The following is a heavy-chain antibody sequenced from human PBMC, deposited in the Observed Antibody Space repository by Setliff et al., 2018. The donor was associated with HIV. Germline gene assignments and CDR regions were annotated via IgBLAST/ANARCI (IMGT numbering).Heavy chain of an antibody. J-gene: IGHJ4*02. V-gene: IGHV4-59*08. CDR2: FYYSGRS. CDR3: ARHRGDSSGPFDL. Sequence: GSLRLSCAASGFTFSTYAMSWIRQPPGKGLEWIGYFYYSGRSNYNPSLKSRVTISVDTSKNQFSLKLRSVTAADTALYYCARHRGDSSGPFDLWGQGTLVTVSS. CDR1: GFTFSTYA. D-gene: IGHD3-22*01.